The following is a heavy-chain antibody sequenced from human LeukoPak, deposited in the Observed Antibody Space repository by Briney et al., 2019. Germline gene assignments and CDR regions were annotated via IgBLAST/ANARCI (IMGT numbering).Heavy chain of an antibody. Sequence: SETLSLTCTVSGGSISSYYWSWIRQPPGGGLEWIGYVYYSGSTNYNPSLKSRVTISVDTSKNQFSLKLSSVTAADTAVYFCARQRSSTWFLGYWGEGTLVTVSS. CDR2: VYYSGST. CDR3: ARQRSSTWFLGY. V-gene: IGHV4-59*08. J-gene: IGHJ4*02. D-gene: IGHD6-13*01. CDR1: GGSISSYY.